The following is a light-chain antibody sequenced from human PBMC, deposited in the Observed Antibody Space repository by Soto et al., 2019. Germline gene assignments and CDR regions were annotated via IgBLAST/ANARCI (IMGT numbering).Light chain of an antibody. CDR1: QSVSSN. V-gene: IGKV3-15*01. J-gene: IGKJ4*01. Sequence: EIVMTQSPATLSVSPGERATLSCRASQSVSSNLAWHQQKPGKAPRLLIYGASTRATGIPARFSGSGSGTEFTLTISSLQSEDFAVYYCQQYNNWPPLTFGGGTKVEIK. CDR3: QQYNNWPPLT. CDR2: GAS.